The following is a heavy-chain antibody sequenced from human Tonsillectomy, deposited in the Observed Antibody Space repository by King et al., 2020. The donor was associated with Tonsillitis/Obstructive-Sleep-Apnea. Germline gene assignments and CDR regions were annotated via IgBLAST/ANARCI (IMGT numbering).Heavy chain of an antibody. D-gene: IGHD4-17*01. J-gene: IGHJ3*02. CDR3: ARDRTSHGDHDAFDI. CDR2: ISSSSSYI. V-gene: IGHV3-21*01. CDR1: GFTFSSYS. Sequence: VQLVESGGGLVKPGGSLRLSCAASGFTFSSYSMNWVRQAPGKGLEGVSSISSSSSYIYYADSVKGRFTISRDNAKNSLYLQMNSLRAEDTAVYYCARDRTSHGDHDAFDIWGQGTMVTVSS.